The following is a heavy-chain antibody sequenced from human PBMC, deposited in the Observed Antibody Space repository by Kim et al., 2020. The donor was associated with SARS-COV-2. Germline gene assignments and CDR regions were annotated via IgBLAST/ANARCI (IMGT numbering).Heavy chain of an antibody. CDR1: GFTFRSYA. J-gene: IGHJ5*02. CDR2: ISGSGDNT. CDR3: AKSGPFDIVAVPSPIRFDP. V-gene: IGHV3-23*01. Sequence: GGSLRLSCAASGFTFRSYAMSWVRQAPGKGLEWVSVISGSGDNTYYADSVRGRFTISRDNSKNTLFLQMNSLRAEDTAVYYCAKSGPFDIVAVPSPIRFDPWGQGTLVTVSS. D-gene: IGHD2-2*01.